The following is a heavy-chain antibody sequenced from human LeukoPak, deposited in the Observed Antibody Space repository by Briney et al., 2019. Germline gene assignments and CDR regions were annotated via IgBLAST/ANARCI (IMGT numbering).Heavy chain of an antibody. CDR2: INPNSGGT. CDR3: AKSLVAPSDPFDY. J-gene: IGHJ4*02. CDR1: GYTFTGYY. D-gene: IGHD3-9*01. V-gene: IGHV1-2*02. Sequence: ASVKVSCKASGYTFTGYYMHWVRQAPGQGLEWMGWINPNSGGTNYAQKFQGRVTMTSDTSISTAYMELSSLRSDDTAVYYCAKSLVAPSDPFDYWGQGTLVTVSS.